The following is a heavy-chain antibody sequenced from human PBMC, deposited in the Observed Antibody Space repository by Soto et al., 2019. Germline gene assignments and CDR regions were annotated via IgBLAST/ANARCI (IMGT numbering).Heavy chain of an antibody. V-gene: IGHV4-31*03. CDR1: GGSISSGGYY. Sequence: QVQLQESGPGLVKPSQTLSLTCTVSGGSISSGGYYWSWIRQHPGKGLEWIGYIYYSGSTYYNPSLKSRVTISVDTSKNQFSLKLSSVTAADTAVYYCARGVRSGFGVVIYFDYWGQGTLVTVSS. CDR3: ARGVRSGFGVVIYFDY. J-gene: IGHJ4*02. D-gene: IGHD3-3*01. CDR2: IYYSGST.